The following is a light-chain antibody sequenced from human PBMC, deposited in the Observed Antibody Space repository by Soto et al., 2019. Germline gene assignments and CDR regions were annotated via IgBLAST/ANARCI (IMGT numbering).Light chain of an antibody. CDR2: GAS. J-gene: IGKJ2*03. Sequence: EIVLTQSPGTLSLSPGERATLSCRASQSVSSSYLAWYQQKTGQAPRLLIYGASSRATGIPDRFSGSGSGTDFILTISRLEPEDFAVYYCQQYGSSPPYSFGQGTKLEIK. CDR3: QQYGSSPPYS. V-gene: IGKV3-20*01. CDR1: QSVSSSY.